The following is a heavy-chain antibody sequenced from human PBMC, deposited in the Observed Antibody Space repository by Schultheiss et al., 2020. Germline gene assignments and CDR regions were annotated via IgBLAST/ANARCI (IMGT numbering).Heavy chain of an antibody. CDR3: AREKKYRQSWFDP. CDR1: GGSISSGGYY. D-gene: IGHD1-1*01. Sequence: TLSLTCTVSGGSISSGGYYWSWIRQHPGKGLEWIGYIYYSGSTYYNPSLKSRVTISVDTSKNQFSLKLSSVTAADTAVYYCAREKKYRQSWFDPWGQGTLVNVYS. CDR2: IYYSGST. V-gene: IGHV4-31*03. J-gene: IGHJ5*02.